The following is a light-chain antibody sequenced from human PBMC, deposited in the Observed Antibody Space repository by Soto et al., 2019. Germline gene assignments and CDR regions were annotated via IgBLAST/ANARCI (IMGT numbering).Light chain of an antibody. J-gene: IGLJ2*01. CDR2: LNNDGSH. V-gene: IGLV4-69*01. Sequence: QPVLTQSPSASASLGASVKLTCTLSSGHSNYAIAWHQQQPEKGARYLMKLNNDGSHSKGDGIPDRFSGSSSGAERYLTISSLQSEDEADYYCQTWGTGIVIFGGGTKLTVL. CDR1: SGHSNYA. CDR3: QTWGTGIVI.